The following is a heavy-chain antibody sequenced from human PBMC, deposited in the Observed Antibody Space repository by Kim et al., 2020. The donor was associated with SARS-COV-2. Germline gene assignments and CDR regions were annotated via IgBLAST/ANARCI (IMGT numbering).Heavy chain of an antibody. Sequence: KFPGRVTMPRDTSTSTVYMGLSRLRSEDTAMYYCARVECSGGNCYSFDYWGQGTLVTVSS. CDR3: ARVECSGGNCYSFDY. J-gene: IGHJ4*02. V-gene: IGHV1-46*01. D-gene: IGHD2-15*01.